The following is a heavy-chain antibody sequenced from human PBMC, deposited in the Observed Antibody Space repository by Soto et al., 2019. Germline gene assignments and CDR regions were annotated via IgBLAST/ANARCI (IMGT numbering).Heavy chain of an antibody. CDR2: INPNSGGT. CDR3: ARGGTVVVPVDMGPDHYYYMDV. D-gene: IGHD2-2*01. V-gene: IGHV1-2*04. Sequence: ASVKVSCKASGYTFTGYYMHWVRQAPGQGLEWMGWINPNSGGTNYAQKFQGWVTMTRDTSISTAYMELSRLRSDDTAVYYCARGGTVVVPVDMGPDHYYYMDVWGKGITVTVSS. CDR1: GYTFTGYY. J-gene: IGHJ6*03.